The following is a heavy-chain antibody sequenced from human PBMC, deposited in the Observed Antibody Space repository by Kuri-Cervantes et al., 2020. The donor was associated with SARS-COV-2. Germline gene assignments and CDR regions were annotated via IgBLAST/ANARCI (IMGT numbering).Heavy chain of an antibody. CDR1: GFTVSSNY. J-gene: IGHJ4*02. CDR2: IYSGGST. Sequence: GGSLRLSCAASGFTVSSNYMSWVRQAPGKGLEWVSVIYSGGSTYYADSVKGRFTISRDSSQNSLYLQMNSLRAEDTAVYYCARGIGGPRLQPQQWGQGTLVTVSS. D-gene: IGHD5-24*01. V-gene: IGHV3-66*01. CDR3: ARGIGGPRLQPQQ.